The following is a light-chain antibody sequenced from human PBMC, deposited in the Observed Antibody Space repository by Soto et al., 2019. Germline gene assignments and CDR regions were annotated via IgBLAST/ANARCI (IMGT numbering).Light chain of an antibody. CDR2: GAS. CDR1: QSVSRH. CDR3: QQYGSPRRT. J-gene: IGKJ1*01. V-gene: IGKV3-20*01. Sequence: EIVLTQSPATLSLPPGERATHSCRASQSVSRHLAWYQQKPGQAPRLLIYGASTRATGIPDRFSGSGSGTDFTLTISRLEPEDFAVYYCQQYGSPRRTFGQGTKVDIK.